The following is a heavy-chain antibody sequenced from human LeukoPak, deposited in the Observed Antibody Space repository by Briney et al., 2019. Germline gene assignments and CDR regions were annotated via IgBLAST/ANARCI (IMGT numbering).Heavy chain of an antibody. CDR3: ANWNDY. CDR2: ITAGGDYT. CDR1: GLIFSVYS. Sequence: QTGGSLRLSCAVSGLIFSVYSMNWVRQAPGKGLEWVSTITAGGDYTYYADSVKGRFTVSRDNSKNTLYLQMNSLRAEDTAIYYCANWNDYWGQGTLVTVSS. V-gene: IGHV3-23*01. J-gene: IGHJ4*02. D-gene: IGHD1-1*01.